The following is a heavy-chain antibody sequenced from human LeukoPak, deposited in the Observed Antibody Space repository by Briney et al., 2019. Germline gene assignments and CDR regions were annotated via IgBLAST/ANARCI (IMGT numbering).Heavy chain of an antibody. J-gene: IGHJ3*02. CDR2: IFTSESP. CDR3: ASSRMGPATAFDI. Sequence: PSQTLSLTCDVSGGSISSGTHYWTWIRQPVGKGLEWLGRIFTSESPTYNSSLKSRLTISVDTSKNQFSLKLSSVTAADTAVYYCASSRMGPATAFDIWGQGTMVTVSS. V-gene: IGHV4-61*02. D-gene: IGHD5-24*01. CDR1: GGSISSGTHY.